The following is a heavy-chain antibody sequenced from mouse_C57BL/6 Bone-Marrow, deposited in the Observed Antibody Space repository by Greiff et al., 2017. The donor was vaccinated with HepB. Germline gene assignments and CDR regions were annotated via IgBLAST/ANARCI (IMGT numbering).Heavy chain of an antibody. CDR3: TTLGGYYFDY. D-gene: IGHD3-3*01. J-gene: IGHJ2*01. CDR1: GYTFTDYE. Sequence: VQRVESGAELVRPGASVTLSCKASGYTFTDYEMHWVKQTPVHGLEWIGAIDPETGGTAYNQKFKGKAILTADKSSSTAYMELRSLTSEDSAVYYCTTLGGYYFDYWGQGTTLTVSA. CDR2: IDPETGGT. V-gene: IGHV1-15*01.